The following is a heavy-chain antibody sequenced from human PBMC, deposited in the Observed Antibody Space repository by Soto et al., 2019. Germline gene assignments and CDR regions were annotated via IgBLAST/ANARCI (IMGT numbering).Heavy chain of an antibody. J-gene: IGHJ4*02. CDR1: SGSISSGGYY. Sequence: QVQLQESGPGLVKPSQTLSLTCTVSSGSISSGGYYWSWIRQHPGKGLEWIGYIYYSVITYYNPSLKSRVTISVDTSKNQFSLKLSSVTAADTAVYYCARWPQLEPRFDYWGQGTLVTVSS. V-gene: IGHV4-31*03. CDR3: ARWPQLEPRFDY. CDR2: IYYSVIT. D-gene: IGHD1-1*01.